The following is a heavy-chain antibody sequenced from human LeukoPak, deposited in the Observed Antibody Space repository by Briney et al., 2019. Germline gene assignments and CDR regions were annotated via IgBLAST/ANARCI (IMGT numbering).Heavy chain of an antibody. D-gene: IGHD3-16*02. V-gene: IGHV5-10-1*01. CDR3: ATALRLGELSLVYYFDY. J-gene: IGHJ4*02. CDR2: IDPSDSYT. Sequence: HGESLRISCKGSGYSFTSYWISWVRQMPGKGLEWMGRIDPSDSYTNYGPSFQGHVTISADKSISTAYLQWSSLKASDTAMYYCATALRLGELSLVYYFDYWGQGTLVTVSS. CDR1: GYSFTSYW.